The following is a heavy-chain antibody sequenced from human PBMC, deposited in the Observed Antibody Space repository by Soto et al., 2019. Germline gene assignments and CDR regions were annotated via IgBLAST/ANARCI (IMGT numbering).Heavy chain of an antibody. CDR1: GGSISSSSYY. D-gene: IGHD5-12*01. CDR2: IYYSGST. J-gene: IGHJ4*02. CDR3: ARQVVATILTDY. Sequence: QLQLQESGPGLVKPSETLSLTCTVSGGSISSSSYYWGWIRQPPGKGLEWIGSIYYSGSTYYNPSLKSRVTISVDTSKNQFSLKLSSVTAADTAVYYCARQVVATILTDYWGQGTLVTVSS. V-gene: IGHV4-39*01.